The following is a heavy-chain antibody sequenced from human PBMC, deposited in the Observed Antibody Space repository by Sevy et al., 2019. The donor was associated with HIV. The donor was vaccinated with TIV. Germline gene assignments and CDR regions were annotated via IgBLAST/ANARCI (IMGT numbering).Heavy chain of an antibody. Sequence: GGSLRLSCAASGFTFSNASMSWVRQAPGKGLEWVGRIKSKTDGGTTDYAAPVKGRFTISRDDSKNTLYLQMNSLKTEDTAVYYCTSYDFWSGYAFDPWGQGTLVTVSS. D-gene: IGHD3-3*01. CDR3: TSYDFWSGYAFDP. CDR1: GFTFSNAS. CDR2: IKSKTDGGTT. V-gene: IGHV3-15*01. J-gene: IGHJ5*02.